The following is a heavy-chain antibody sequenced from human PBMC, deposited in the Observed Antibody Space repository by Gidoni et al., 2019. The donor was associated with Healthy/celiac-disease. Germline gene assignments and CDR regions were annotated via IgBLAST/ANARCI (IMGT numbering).Heavy chain of an antibody. Sequence: EGQLLVSGGGLVQPGGSLRLHCAASGFTFSRYAMSWVRQAPGKGLEWVSAIRGSVRSTYYADSVKGLFTISRDNSKTPLSLPMNSRRAEDTAVYYCAKDPWFGEFSPHSFDFWGQGTLVTVSS. V-gene: IGHV3-23*01. CDR3: AKDPWFGEFSPHSFDF. CDR1: GFTFSRYA. D-gene: IGHD3-10*01. J-gene: IGHJ4*02. CDR2: IRGSVRST.